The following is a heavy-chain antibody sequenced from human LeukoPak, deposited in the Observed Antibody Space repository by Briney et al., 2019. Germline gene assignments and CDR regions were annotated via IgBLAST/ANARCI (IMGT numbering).Heavy chain of an antibody. J-gene: IGHJ4*02. CDR3: VRVAKERVGGVYYFVY. CDR2: IGTAGDT. V-gene: IGHV3-13*01. D-gene: IGHD1-1*01. Sequence: GGSLRLSCAASGFTFSDYDMHWVRQATGKGLEWVSAIGTAGDTYYTGSVKGRFTISRENAKNSLYLQMNSLRAGDTAVYYCVRVAKERVGGVYYFVYWGQGTPVTVSS. CDR1: GFTFSDYD.